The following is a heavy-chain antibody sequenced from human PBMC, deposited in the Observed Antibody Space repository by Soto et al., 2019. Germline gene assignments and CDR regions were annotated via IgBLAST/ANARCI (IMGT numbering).Heavy chain of an antibody. Sequence: QVQLVESGGGVVQPGRSLRLSCAASGFTFSSYAMHWVRQAPGKGLEWVAVISYDGSNKYYADSVKGRFTISRDNSKNTLYLQMNSLRAEDTAVYYSATRLERGVPYYFDYWGQGTLVTVSS. V-gene: IGHV3-30-3*01. J-gene: IGHJ4*02. D-gene: IGHD3-10*01. CDR3: ATRLERGVPYYFDY. CDR1: GFTFSSYA. CDR2: ISYDGSNK.